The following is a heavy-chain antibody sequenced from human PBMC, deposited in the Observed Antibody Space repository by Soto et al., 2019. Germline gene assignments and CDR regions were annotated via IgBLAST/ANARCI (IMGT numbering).Heavy chain of an antibody. V-gene: IGHV3-74*01. CDR2: INTDGSST. CDR1: GFTFSSYW. D-gene: IGHD7-27*01. J-gene: IGHJ4*02. Sequence: GGSLRLSCAASGFTFSSYWMHWVRQAPGKGLVWVSRINTDGSSTTYADSVQGRFTISRDNAKNTLYLQMNSLRAEDTAVYYCARDHPGPGFDYWGQGTLVTVSS. CDR3: ARDHPGPGFDY.